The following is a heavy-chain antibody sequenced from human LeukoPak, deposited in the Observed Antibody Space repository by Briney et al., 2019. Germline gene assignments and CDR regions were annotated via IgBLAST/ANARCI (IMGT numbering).Heavy chain of an antibody. D-gene: IGHD4-17*01. J-gene: IGHJ4*02. CDR2: ISSSSSTI. Sequence: GGSLRLSCEASGFTFSTFAMIWVRQAPGKGLEWVSYISSSSSTIYYADSVKGRFTISRDNAKNSLYLQMNSLRAEDTAVYYCASGSTVTTSDWGQGTLVTVSS. CDR1: GFTFSTFA. V-gene: IGHV3-48*01. CDR3: ASGSTVTTSD.